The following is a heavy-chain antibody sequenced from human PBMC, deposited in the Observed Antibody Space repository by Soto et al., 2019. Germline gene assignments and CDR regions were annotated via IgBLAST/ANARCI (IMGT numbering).Heavy chain of an antibody. V-gene: IGHV3-23*01. CDR2: ITGSGRST. Sequence: EVQLLESGGGLVQPWGSVRLSCAASGFTFSMYAMTWVRQAPGKGLKWVSVITGSGRSTYYTDSVRGRFTISRDNSKDMVSLQMNSLSAEDTAVYYCARVRDARRTDYWGQGTLVTVSS. CDR1: GFTFSMYA. J-gene: IGHJ4*02. CDR3: ARVRDARRTDY.